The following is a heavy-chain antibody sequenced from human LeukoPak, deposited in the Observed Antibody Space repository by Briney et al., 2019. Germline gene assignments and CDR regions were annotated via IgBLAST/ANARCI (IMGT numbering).Heavy chain of an antibody. CDR3: ARAQYYDILTGYYQNWFDP. CDR1: GGSFSGYY. J-gene: IGHJ5*02. Sequence: SETLSLTCAVYGGSFSGYYWSWIRQPPGKGLEWIGEINHSGSTNYNPSLKSRVTISVDKSKNQFSLKLSSVTAADTAVYYCARAQYYDILTGYYQNWFDPWGQGTLVTVSS. CDR2: INHSGST. V-gene: IGHV4-34*01. D-gene: IGHD3-9*01.